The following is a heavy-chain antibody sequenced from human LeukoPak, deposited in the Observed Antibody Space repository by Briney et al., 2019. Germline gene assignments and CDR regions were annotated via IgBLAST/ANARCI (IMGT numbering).Heavy chain of an antibody. CDR3: ARGKLELRNWFDP. V-gene: IGHV3-30*02. CDR1: GFTFSSYG. Sequence: GGSLRLSCAASGFTFSSYGMHWVRQAPGKGLEWVAFIRYDGSNKYYADSVKGRFTISRDNSKNTLYLQMNSLRAEDTAVYYCARGKLELRNWFDPWGQGTLVTVSS. J-gene: IGHJ5*02. D-gene: IGHD1-7*01. CDR2: IRYDGSNK.